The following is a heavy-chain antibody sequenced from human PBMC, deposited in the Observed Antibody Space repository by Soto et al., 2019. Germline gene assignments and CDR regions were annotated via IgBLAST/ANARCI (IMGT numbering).Heavy chain of an antibody. CDR2: ISGSGGST. V-gene: IGHV3-23*01. CDR3: AGTVGYYYGMDV. J-gene: IGHJ6*02. Sequence: EVQLLESGGGLVQPGGSLRLSCAASGFTFSSYAMSWVRQAPGKGLEWVSAISGSGGSTYYADSVKGRFTISRDNSKNTLYLQMNSLRAEDTAVYYCAGTVGYYYGMDVWGQGTTVTVSS. CDR1: GFTFSSYA. D-gene: IGHD4-17*01.